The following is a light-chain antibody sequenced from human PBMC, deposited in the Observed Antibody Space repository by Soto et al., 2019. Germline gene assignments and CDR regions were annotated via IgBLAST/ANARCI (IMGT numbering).Light chain of an antibody. CDR1: SSDVGGYPY. Sequence: QSVLNQPPSASGAPGQSVTISRTGNSSDVGGYPYVSWYQQHPGKAPKLMTYEVSKRPSGVPDRFSGSKSGNTASLTVSGLQAEDEADYYCSSHAGSNNYVFGTGTKVTVL. CDR2: EVS. CDR3: SSHAGSNNYV. V-gene: IGLV2-8*01. J-gene: IGLJ1*01.